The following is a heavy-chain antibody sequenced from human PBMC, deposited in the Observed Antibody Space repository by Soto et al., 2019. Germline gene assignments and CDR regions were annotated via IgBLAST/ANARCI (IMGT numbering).Heavy chain of an antibody. CDR3: AKGRGGKTVANFGMDV. D-gene: IGHD3-16*01. V-gene: IGHV1-46*01. CDR1: GDSVSNDY. Sequence: ASVKVSCKASGDSVSNDYLHWLRQAPGQGFEWLGLISPFGGATAYAQRFKGRVTVTMDKSSTTFYLELSSLRSDDTAVYYCAKGRGGKTVANFGMDVWGQGVTVTV. CDR2: ISPFGGAT. J-gene: IGHJ6*02.